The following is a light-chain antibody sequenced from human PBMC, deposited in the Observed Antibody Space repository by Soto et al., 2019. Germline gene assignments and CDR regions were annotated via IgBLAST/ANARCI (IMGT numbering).Light chain of an antibody. Sequence: PMSTSPSSPPAYVGDLVTMTSRASQDIRNDLGWYQQKPGKAPKLLIYAASSLQSGVPSRFSGSGSGTDFALTISSLQPEDFTTYFCLQDYNHPRTFAQGTMVDI. J-gene: IGKJ1*01. CDR3: LQDYNHPRT. V-gene: IGKV1-6*01. CDR2: AAS. CDR1: QDIRND.